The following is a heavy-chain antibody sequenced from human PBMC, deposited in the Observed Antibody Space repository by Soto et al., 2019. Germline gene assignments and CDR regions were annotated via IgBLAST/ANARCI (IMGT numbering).Heavy chain of an antibody. CDR1: GFTFSSYS. V-gene: IGHV3-48*01. Sequence: GGSLRLSCAASGFTFSSYSMNWVRQAPGKGLEWVSYISSSSSTIYYADSVKGRFTISRDNAKNSLYLQMNSLRAEDTAVYYCARDHPFLPSSILAARDYYYYMDVWGKGTTVTVSS. CDR3: ARDHPFLPSSILAARDYYYYMDV. D-gene: IGHD6-6*01. CDR2: ISSSSSTI. J-gene: IGHJ6*03.